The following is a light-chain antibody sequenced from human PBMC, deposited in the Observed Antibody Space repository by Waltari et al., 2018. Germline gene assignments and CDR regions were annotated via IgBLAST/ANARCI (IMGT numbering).Light chain of an antibody. J-gene: IGKJ2*03. Sequence: DIQMTQSPSSLSASVGDRVTITCRASENVNNYLNWYQQKPGKAPKLLLYKASTLQSGVPSRCSGSGYGTDYTFNISSLQSEDVATYYCQHNYGTPYSFGQGTKVEIK. CDR2: KAS. CDR1: ENVNNY. CDR3: QHNYGTPYS. V-gene: IGKV1-39*01.